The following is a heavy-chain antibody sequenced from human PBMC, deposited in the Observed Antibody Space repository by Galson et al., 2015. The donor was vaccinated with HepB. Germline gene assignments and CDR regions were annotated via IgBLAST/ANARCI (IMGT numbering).Heavy chain of an antibody. CDR3: AGVWDCSSTSCYRGANDY. J-gene: IGHJ4*02. D-gene: IGHD2-2*02. CDR2: ISSSSSYI. CDR1: GFTFSSYS. Sequence: SLRLSCAASGFTFSSYSMNWVRQAPGKGLEWVSSISSSSSYIYYADSVKGRFTISRDNAKNSLYLQMNSLRAEDTAVYYCAGVWDCSSTSCYRGANDYWGQGTLVTVSS. V-gene: IGHV3-21*01.